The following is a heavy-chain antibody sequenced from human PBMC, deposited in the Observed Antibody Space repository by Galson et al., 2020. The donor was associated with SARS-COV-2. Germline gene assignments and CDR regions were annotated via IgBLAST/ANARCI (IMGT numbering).Heavy chain of an antibody. CDR3: AQGSYEGSFDY. V-gene: IGHV3-21*01. CDR2: ISSSSSNI. CDR1: GFTFTTYS. D-gene: IGHD3-16*01. Sequence: GGSLRLSCAASGFTFTTYSVNWVRQAPGEGLEWVSSISSSSSNIYYADSVRGRFTISRDNAKNTLYLQMNSLRAEDTAVYYCAQGSYEGSFDYWGQGTLVTVSS. J-gene: IGHJ4*02.